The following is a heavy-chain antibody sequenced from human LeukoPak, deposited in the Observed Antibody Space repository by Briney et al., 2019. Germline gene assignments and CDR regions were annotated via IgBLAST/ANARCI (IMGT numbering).Heavy chain of an antibody. CDR1: GGSISSGDYY. CDR3: ARVGYDFWSGYPIHAFDI. D-gene: IGHD3-3*01. V-gene: IGHV4-30-4*01. J-gene: IGHJ3*02. Sequence: SETLSLTCTVSGGSISSGDYYWSWIRQPPGKGLEWIGYIYYSGSTYYNPSLKSRVTISVDTSKNQFSLKLSSVTAADTAVYYCARVGYDFWSGYPIHAFDIWGQGTMVTVSS. CDR2: IYYSGST.